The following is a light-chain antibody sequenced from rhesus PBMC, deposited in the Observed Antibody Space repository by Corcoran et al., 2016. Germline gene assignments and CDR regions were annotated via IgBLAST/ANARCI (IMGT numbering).Light chain of an antibody. J-gene: IGKJ2*01. CDR2: AAA. CDR1: QNIYSN. V-gene: IGKV1S12*01. CDR3: QHYYDNSYS. Sequence: DIQMTQSPSALSASVGDRVTISCRASQNIYSNLAWYQQNPGKAPKPLIYAAASWQTGIPSRFSGSGSGTEFTLSISSLQPEDSAAYYCQHYYDNSYSFGQGTKVEIK.